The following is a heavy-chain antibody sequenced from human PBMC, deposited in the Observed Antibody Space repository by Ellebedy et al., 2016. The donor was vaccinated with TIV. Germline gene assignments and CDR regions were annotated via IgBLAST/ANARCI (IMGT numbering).Heavy chain of an antibody. J-gene: IGHJ4*02. CDR3: ARDIAVAGTSSDY. CDR1: GFTFSSYW. D-gene: IGHD6-19*01. Sequence: GESLKISCAASGFTFSSYWMSWVRQAPGKGLEWVANIKQDGSEKYYVDSVKGRFTISRDNSKNTLYLQMNSLRAEDTAVYYCARDIAVAGTSSDYWGQGTLVTVSS. V-gene: IGHV3-7*01. CDR2: IKQDGSEK.